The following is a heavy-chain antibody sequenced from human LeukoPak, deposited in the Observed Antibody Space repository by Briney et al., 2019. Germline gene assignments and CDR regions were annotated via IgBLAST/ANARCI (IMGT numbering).Heavy chain of an antibody. V-gene: IGHV3-11*01. CDR3: ARAGYCRSTSCYGWFDP. Sequence: GGSLRRSCAASGFTFSDYYMSWIRQAPGKGLEWVSYISSSGSTIYYADSVKGRFTISRDNAKNSLYLQMNSLRAEDTAVYYCARAGYCRSTSCYGWFDPWGQGTLVTVSS. J-gene: IGHJ5*02. CDR2: ISSSGSTI. CDR1: GFTFSDYY. D-gene: IGHD2-2*01.